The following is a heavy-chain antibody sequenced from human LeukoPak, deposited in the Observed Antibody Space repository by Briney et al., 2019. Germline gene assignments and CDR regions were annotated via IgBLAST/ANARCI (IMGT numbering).Heavy chain of an antibody. J-gene: IGHJ4*02. CDR1: GFTFSSYA. CDR2: ISYDGSNK. V-gene: IGHV3-30-3*01. D-gene: IGHD2-15*01. Sequence: GGSLRLSCAASGFTFSSYAMHWVRQAPGKGLEWVAVISYDGSNKYYADSVKGRFTISRDNSKNTLYLQMNSLRAEDTAVYYYARDPHCSGGSCYSAPLPYFDYWGQGTLVTVSS. CDR3: ARDPHCSGGSCYSAPLPYFDY.